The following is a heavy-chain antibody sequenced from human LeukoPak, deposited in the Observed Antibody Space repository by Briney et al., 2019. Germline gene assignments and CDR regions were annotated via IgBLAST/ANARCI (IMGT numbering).Heavy chain of an antibody. Sequence: GGSLRLSCAASGFTFNNYNMNWVRQAPGKGLEWISDITSSSTTIYYADSVKGRFTIYRDNAKNSLYLQMNSLSAEDTAVYYCARDGRLQQVCDYGGQGTLVTVSS. CDR3: ARDGRLQQVCDY. D-gene: IGHD5-24*01. J-gene: IGHJ4*02. CDR2: ITSSSTTI. V-gene: IGHV3-48*01. CDR1: GFTFNNYN.